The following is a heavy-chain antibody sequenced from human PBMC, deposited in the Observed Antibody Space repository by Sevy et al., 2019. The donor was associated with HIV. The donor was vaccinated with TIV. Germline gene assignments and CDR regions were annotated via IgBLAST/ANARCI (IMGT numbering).Heavy chain of an antibody. CDR2: IKQDGSVT. D-gene: IGHD3-3*01. CDR1: GFSLNSYW. Sequence: GGSLRLSCAASGFSLNSYWMSWVRQAPGKGLEWVANIKQDGSVTYYVDSVKGRFTISRDNARNFLYLQMNNLRVEDTAIYYCARDFTIFGVVSGIDYWGQGNLVTVSS. V-gene: IGHV3-7*03. CDR3: ARDFTIFGVVSGIDY. J-gene: IGHJ4*02.